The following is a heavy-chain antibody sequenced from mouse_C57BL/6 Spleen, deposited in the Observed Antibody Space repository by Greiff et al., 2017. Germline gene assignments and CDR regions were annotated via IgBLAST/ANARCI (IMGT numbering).Heavy chain of an antibody. V-gene: IGHV5-9*01. D-gene: IGHD1-1*01. CDR3: ARPTTVVAKRYFDV. J-gene: IGHJ1*03. CDR2: ISGGGGNT. CDR1: GFTFSSYT. Sequence: EVKLQESGGGLVKPGGSLKLSCAASGFTFSSYTMSWVRQTPEKRLEWVATISGGGGNTYYPDSVKGRFTISRDNAKNTLYLQMSSLRSEDTALYYCARPTTVVAKRYFDVWGTGTTVTVSS.